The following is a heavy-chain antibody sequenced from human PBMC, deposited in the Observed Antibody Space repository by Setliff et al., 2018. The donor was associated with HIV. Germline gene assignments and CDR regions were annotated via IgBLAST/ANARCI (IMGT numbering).Heavy chain of an antibody. D-gene: IGHD3-9*01. J-gene: IGHJ4*02. CDR3: ARAIVKTGYHTKSRVFDY. CDR2: INYSGSN. CDR1: GYSLSSDYY. V-gene: IGHV4-38-2*01. Sequence: SKTLSLTCAVSGYSLSSDYYWGWIRQPPGKGLEWIGSINYSGSNYYNPSLKSRVTISVDRSKNQFSLKLNSVTAADTAVYFCARAIVKTGYHTKSRVFDYWGQGTLVTVSS.